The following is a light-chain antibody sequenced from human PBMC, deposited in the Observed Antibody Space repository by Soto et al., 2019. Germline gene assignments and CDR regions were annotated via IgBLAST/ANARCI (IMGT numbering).Light chain of an antibody. CDR3: MQGTHWPLT. V-gene: IGKV2-30*01. Sequence: DVVMTQSPVSLPVTLGQPASISCKSSQSLVYSDGNTYLNWFHQRPGQPPRRLIYKVSNRGSGVPDRFSGSGSGTDFTLEISRVEAEDVGIYYCMQGTHWPLTFGGGTKVEIK. CDR2: KVS. J-gene: IGKJ4*01. CDR1: QSLVYSDGNTY.